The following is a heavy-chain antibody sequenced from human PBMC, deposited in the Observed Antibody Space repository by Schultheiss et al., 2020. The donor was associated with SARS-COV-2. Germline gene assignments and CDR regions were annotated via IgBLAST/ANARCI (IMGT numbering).Heavy chain of an antibody. CDR2: ISSSGSTI. V-gene: IGHV3-48*01. Sequence: GGSLRLSCAASGFTVSSNYMSWVRQAPGKGLEWVSYISSSGSTIYYADSVKGRFTISRDNSKNTLYLQMNSLRAEDTAVYYCARSMVRALDVWGQGTTVTVSS. CDR3: ARSMVRALDV. J-gene: IGHJ6*02. D-gene: IGHD3-10*01. CDR1: GFTVSSNY.